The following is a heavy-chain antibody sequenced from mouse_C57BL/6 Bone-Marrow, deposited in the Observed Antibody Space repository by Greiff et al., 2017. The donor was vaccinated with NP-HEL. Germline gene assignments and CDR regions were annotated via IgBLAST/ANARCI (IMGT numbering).Heavy chain of an antibody. D-gene: IGHD2-1*01. CDR2: ISSGSSTI. CDR3: ARAGNYPYYYAMDY. J-gene: IGHJ4*01. V-gene: IGHV5-17*01. Sequence: EVQGVESGGGLVKPGGSLKLSCAASGFTFSDYGMHWVRQAPEKGLEWVAYISSGSSTIYYADTVKGRFTISRDNAKNTLFLQMTSLRSEDTAMYYCARAGNYPYYYAMDYWGQGTSVTVSS. CDR1: GFTFSDYG.